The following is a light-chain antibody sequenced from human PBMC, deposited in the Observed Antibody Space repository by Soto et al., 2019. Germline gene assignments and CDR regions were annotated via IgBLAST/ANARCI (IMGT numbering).Light chain of an antibody. CDR1: QGVSSY. J-gene: IGKJ1*01. V-gene: IGKV3-20*01. Sequence: VLTQSPGTLSLSPGERASLSCRASQGVSSYSAWYQQKPGQAPRILIYDASNRATGIPDRLSGSGSGTDLNLTISRLEPEDFAVYYCQQYGSSPVTFGQGTKVDIK. CDR2: DAS. CDR3: QQYGSSPVT.